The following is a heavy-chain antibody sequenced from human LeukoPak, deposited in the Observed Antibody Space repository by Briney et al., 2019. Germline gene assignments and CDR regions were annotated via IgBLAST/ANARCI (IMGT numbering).Heavy chain of an antibody. CDR1: GGTFSSYA. J-gene: IGHJ3*02. D-gene: IGHD5-18*01. CDR3: AREWVDTAMVPAFDI. CDR2: IIPIFGTA. Sequence: SVKVSCKASGGTFSSYAISWVRQAPGQGLEWMGGIIPIFGTANYAQEFQGRVTITADESTSTAYMELSSLRSEDTAVYYCAREWVDTAMVPAFDIWGQGTMVTVSS. V-gene: IGHV1-69*13.